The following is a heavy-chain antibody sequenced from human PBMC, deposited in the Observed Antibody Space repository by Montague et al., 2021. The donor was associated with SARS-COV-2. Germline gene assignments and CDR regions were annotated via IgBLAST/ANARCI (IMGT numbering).Heavy chain of an antibody. CDR1: GFSLSTSGMC. CDR3: ARRTYDILTGYDYGMDV. CDR2: IDWDDDK. J-gene: IGHJ6*02. D-gene: IGHD3-9*01. Sequence: PALVKPTQTLTLTCTFSGFSLSTSGMCVSWIRQPPGRALEWLARIDWDDDKYYSTSLKTRLTISKDTSKNQVVLTMTNMDPVDTATYYCARRTYDILTGYDYGMDVWGQGTTVNVSS. V-gene: IGHV2-70*11.